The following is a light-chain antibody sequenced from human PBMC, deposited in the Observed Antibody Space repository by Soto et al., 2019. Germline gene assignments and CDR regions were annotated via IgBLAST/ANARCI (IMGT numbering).Light chain of an antibody. V-gene: IGKV3-11*01. J-gene: IGKJ2*01. CDR1: QSVSSH. Sequence: EIVLTQSPATLSLSPGERATLSCRASQSVSSHLAWYQQKPGQAPRLLIYDASNRATGIPARFSGSGSGTDFTLTISSLQPEDFATYYCQQSYSTPQTFGQGTKWIS. CDR3: QQSYSTPQT. CDR2: DAS.